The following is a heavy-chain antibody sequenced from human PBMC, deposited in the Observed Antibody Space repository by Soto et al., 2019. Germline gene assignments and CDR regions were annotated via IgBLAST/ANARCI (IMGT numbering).Heavy chain of an antibody. V-gene: IGHV4-61*01. Sequence: SETLSLTCTVSGGSVSSGSYCWTWIRQPPGKGLDWIGCIYCSGSTSYNPSLKSRVTISVDTSKNQFSLKLSSVTAADTAVYYCARVGGSYYFDYWGQGTLVTVSS. D-gene: IGHD1-26*01. CDR1: GGSVSSGSYC. CDR2: IYCSGST. J-gene: IGHJ4*02. CDR3: ARVGGSYYFDY.